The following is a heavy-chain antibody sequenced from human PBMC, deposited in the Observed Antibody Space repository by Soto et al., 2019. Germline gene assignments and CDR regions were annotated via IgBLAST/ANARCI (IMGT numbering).Heavy chain of an antibody. J-gene: IGHJ5*02. CDR3: ARGGVLRFLKWFPGGWLDP. CDR2: MYYSGST. CDR1: GDSIGTDGYY. Sequence: QVQLQESGPGLVKPSHTLSLTCAVSGDSIGTDGYYWSWIRQVPGKGLEWIGHMYYSGSTSYNPSLKSRVTIAGDTSKNHFSLSLTSVTAADTAVYFCARGGVLRFLKWFPGGWLDPWGQGTLVSVSS. D-gene: IGHD3-3*01. V-gene: IGHV4-31*11.